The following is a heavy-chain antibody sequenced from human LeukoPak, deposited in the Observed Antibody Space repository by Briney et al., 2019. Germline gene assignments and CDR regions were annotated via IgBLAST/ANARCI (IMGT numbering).Heavy chain of an antibody. Sequence: SVKVSCKASGGTFSSYAISWVRQAPGQGLEWMGGIIPIFGTANYAQKFQGRVTITADESTSTAYMELSSLRSEDTAVYYCARVEGYSSSWYRLYYFDYWGQGTLVTVSS. CDR2: IIPIFGTA. D-gene: IGHD6-13*01. CDR3: ARVEGYSSSWYRLYYFDY. V-gene: IGHV1-69*01. CDR1: GGTFSSYA. J-gene: IGHJ4*02.